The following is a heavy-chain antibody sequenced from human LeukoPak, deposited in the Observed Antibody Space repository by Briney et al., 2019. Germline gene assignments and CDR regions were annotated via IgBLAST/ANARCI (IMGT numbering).Heavy chain of an antibody. J-gene: IGHJ4*02. CDR1: GYTFTGYY. D-gene: IGHD3-22*01. CDR3: ARPVYYDSSGYYLDY. Sequence: ASVKVSCKASGYTFTGYYMHWVRQAPGQGLEWMGWISAYNGNTNYAQKLQGRVTMTTDTSTSTAYMELRSLRSDDTAVCYCARPVYYDSSGYYLDYWGQGTLVTVSS. CDR2: ISAYNGNT. V-gene: IGHV1-18*04.